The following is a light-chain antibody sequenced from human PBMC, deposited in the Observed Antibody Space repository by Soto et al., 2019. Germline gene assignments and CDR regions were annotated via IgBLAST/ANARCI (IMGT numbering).Light chain of an antibody. J-gene: IGKJ4*01. CDR1: QGISSY. V-gene: IGKV1-9*01. CDR2: AAS. CDR3: QQLNSYPLT. Sequence: IQLTQSSSSLSASVGDRVTITCRASQGISSYLAWFQQKPGKAPKLLIYAASTLQSGVPSRFSGSGSETDFTLTISSLQPEDFATYYCQQLNSYPLTFGGGTKVDIK.